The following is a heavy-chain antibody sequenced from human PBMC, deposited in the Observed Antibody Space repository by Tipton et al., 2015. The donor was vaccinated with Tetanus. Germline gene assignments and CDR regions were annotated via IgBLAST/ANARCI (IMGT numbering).Heavy chain of an antibody. CDR1: GGSXXSGXXX. J-gene: IGHJ4*01. CDR3: ARGGXXXPXXDY. V-gene: IGHV4-31*02. Sequence: LRLSCTVSGGSXXSGXXXWSXXXQXXXKGXXXIGXIYYXXSSYXXPSLXSRVTXSVDXXKNQXSLKLXSVTXXDTAXYYCARGGXXXPXXDYWGXXTLVTVSS. CDR2: IYYXXSS.